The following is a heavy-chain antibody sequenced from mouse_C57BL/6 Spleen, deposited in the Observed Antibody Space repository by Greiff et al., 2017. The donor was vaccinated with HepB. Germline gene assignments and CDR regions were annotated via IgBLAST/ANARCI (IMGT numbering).Heavy chain of an antibody. Sequence: QVQLQQPGAELVKPGASVKLSCKASGYTFTSYWMHWVKQRPGQGLEWIGMIHPNSGSTNYNEKFKSKATLTVDKSSSTAYMQRRSLTSEDSAVYYCARLFAYWGQGTLVTVSA. J-gene: IGHJ3*01. CDR3: ARLFAY. CDR2: IHPNSGST. V-gene: IGHV1-64*01. CDR1: GYTFTSYW.